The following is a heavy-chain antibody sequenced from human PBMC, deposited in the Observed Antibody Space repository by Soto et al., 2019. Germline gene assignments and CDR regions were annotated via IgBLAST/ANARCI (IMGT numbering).Heavy chain of an antibody. J-gene: IGHJ6*02. Sequence: SETLSLTCTVSGGSVSSGSYYWSWIRQPPGKGLEWIGFIYYSGSTSYSPSLKSRVTISVDMSKNQFSLKVTSVTAADTAVYYCARDWVPGYSGYGEAYYYGMDVWGQGTTVTVSS. CDR2: IYYSGST. CDR1: GGSVSSGSYY. V-gene: IGHV4-61*01. CDR3: ARDWVPGYSGYGEAYYYGMDV. D-gene: IGHD5-12*01.